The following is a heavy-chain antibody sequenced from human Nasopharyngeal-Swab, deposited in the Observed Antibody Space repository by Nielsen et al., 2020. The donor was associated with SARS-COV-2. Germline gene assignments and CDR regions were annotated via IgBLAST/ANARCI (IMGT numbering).Heavy chain of an antibody. CDR1: GFTFSSYG. CDR2: IWYDGSNK. J-gene: IGHJ4*02. Sequence: GGSLRLSCAASGFTFSSYGMHWVRQAPGKGLEWVAVIWYDGSNKYYADSVKGRFTISRDNSKNTLYLQMNSLRAEDTAVYYCANSGIAVAGTMYWGQGTLVTVSS. V-gene: IGHV3-33*08. D-gene: IGHD6-19*01. CDR3: ANSGIAVAGTMY.